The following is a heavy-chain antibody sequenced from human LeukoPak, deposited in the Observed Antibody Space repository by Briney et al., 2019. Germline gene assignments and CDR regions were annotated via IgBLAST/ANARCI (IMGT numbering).Heavy chain of an antibody. J-gene: IGHJ4*02. Sequence: KPSETLSLTCTVSGGSIRSFYWSWIRQPPGKGLEWTGYIYYSGSTNYNPSLKSRVTISVDTSKNQFSLKVSSVTAADTAVYYCANYYSNYGYFDDWGQGTLVTASS. CDR1: GGSIRSFY. CDR2: IYYSGST. D-gene: IGHD4-11*01. V-gene: IGHV4-59*03. CDR3: ANYYSNYGYFDD.